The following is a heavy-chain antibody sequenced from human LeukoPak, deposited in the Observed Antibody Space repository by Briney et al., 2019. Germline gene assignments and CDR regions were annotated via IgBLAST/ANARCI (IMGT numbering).Heavy chain of an antibody. J-gene: IGHJ4*02. CDR1: GYTFTSYY. Sequence: ASVKVSCKASGYTFTSYYMHWVRQAPGQGLEWMGIINPSGGSTSYAQKFQGRVTMTRDMSTSTVYMELSSLRSEDTAVYYCARDSSGWAFDYWGQGTLVTVSS. D-gene: IGHD6-19*01. CDR3: ARDSSGWAFDY. V-gene: IGHV1-46*01. CDR2: INPSGGST.